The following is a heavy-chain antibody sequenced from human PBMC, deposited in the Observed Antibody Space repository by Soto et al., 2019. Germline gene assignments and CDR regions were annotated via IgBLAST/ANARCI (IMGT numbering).Heavy chain of an antibody. D-gene: IGHD1-26*01. CDR3: AKEGYSGLYYFDY. CDR1: GFTFSTDA. Sequence: EVQLFESWGGLVQPGGSLRISCAASGFTFSTDAMSWVRQAPGKGLEWVSTISGIGGSTFYAASVKGRFTISRDNSKNTLYLQMNSLRAEDTAVYYCAKEGYSGLYYFDYWGQGTLVTVSS. V-gene: IGHV3-23*01. CDR2: ISGIGGST. J-gene: IGHJ4*02.